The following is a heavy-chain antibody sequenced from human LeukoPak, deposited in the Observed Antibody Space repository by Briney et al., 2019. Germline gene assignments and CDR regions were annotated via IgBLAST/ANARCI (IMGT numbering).Heavy chain of an antibody. CDR1: GGSISSGGYY. Sequence: SETLSLTCTVSGGSISSGGYYWSWIRQHPGKGLEWIGYIYYSGSTYYNPSLKSRVTISVDTSENQFSLKLSSVTAADTAVYYCAITRNIAMPMSYYYYGVDVWGQGTTVIVSS. V-gene: IGHV4-31*03. J-gene: IGHJ6*02. CDR2: IYYSGST. D-gene: IGHD5-18*01. CDR3: AITRNIAMPMSYYYYGVDV.